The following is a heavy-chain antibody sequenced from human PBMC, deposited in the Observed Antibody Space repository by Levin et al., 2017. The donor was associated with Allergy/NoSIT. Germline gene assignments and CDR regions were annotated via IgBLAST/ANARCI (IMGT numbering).Heavy chain of an antibody. V-gene: IGHV3-30*04. CDR1: GFTFSNYA. CDR3: ARSGAVTGPGRYFDY. D-gene: IGHD6-19*01. Sequence: GGSLRLSCTASGFTFSNYAMHWVRQAPGKGLEWVAVISYDATEKYYADSVKGRFTISRDNSKYTQYLQMNSLRPEDTAIYYCARSGAVTGPGRYFDYWGQGTPVTVSS. J-gene: IGHJ4*02. CDR2: ISYDATEK.